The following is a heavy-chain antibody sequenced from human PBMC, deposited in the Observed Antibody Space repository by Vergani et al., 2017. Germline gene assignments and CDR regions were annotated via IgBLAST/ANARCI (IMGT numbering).Heavy chain of an antibody. D-gene: IGHD6-6*01. CDR3: ARSPKGSSSSGDYYYYYYMDV. V-gene: IGHV3-23*01. CDR1: GFTFSSYA. J-gene: IGHJ6*03. CDR2: ISGSGGST. Sequence: EVQLLESGGGLVQPGGSLRLSCAASGFTFSSYAMSWVRQAPGKGLEWVSAISGSGGSTYYADSVKGRFTISRDNSKNTLYLQMNSLRAEDTAVYYCARSPKGSSSSGDYYYYYYMDVWGKG.